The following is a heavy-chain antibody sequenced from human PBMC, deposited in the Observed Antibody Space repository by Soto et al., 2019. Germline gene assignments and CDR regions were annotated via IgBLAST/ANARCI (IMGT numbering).Heavy chain of an antibody. CDR2: ISSSGNSI. CDR3: ARRAAAGRSFAY. V-gene: IGHV3-11*01. Sequence: LRLSCAASGFTFSDYYMTWIRQAPGKGLEWVSYISSSGNSIYYADSVRGRFTVSRDNAKNSLFLQMNSLRAEDTAVYYCARRAAAGRSFAYWGLGTLATVSS. CDR1: GFTFSDYY. D-gene: IGHD6-13*01. J-gene: IGHJ4*02.